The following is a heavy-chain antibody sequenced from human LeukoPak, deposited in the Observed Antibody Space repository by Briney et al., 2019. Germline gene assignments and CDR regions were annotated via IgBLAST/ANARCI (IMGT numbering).Heavy chain of an antibody. CDR3: ARRKGSGRNHGCVDY. CDR2: IYYSGII. J-gene: IGHJ4*02. Sequence: SETLSLTCTVSVGSLCISGYYWGWIRQPPGEGLEWIVSIYYSGIIYYHPSLKIRVHIYIDTSKNYFSLKLASVTAAGTAVYYCARRKGSGRNHGCVDYWGQGTLVTVSS. V-gene: IGHV4-39*01. D-gene: IGHD1-14*01. CDR1: VGSLCISGYY.